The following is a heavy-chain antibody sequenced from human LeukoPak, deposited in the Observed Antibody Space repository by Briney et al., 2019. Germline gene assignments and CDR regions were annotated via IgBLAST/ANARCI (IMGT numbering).Heavy chain of an antibody. CDR1: GGSISSYY. J-gene: IGHJ6*03. CDR2: IYDSGST. Sequence: PSETLFLTCTVSGGSISSYYWSWIRQPPGKGLEWIGYIYDSGSTNYNPSLKSRVTISVDTSKNQFSLKLSFVTAADTAVYYCARVPRYYYYMDVWGKGTTVTVSS. V-gene: IGHV4-59*01. CDR3: ARVPRYYYYMDV.